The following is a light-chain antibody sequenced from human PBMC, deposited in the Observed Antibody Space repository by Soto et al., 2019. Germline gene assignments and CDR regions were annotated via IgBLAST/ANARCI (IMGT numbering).Light chain of an antibody. CDR1: SSDVGGYKY. CDR2: EVN. Sequence: HSALTQPPSASGSPGQSVTTSCTGTSSDVGGYKYVSWYQQHPGKAPKLMIFEVNKRPSGVPDRFSGSKSGNTASLTVSGLQAEDEADYYCSSYAGINNVGVFGTGTKVTVL. V-gene: IGLV2-8*01. CDR3: SSYAGINNVGV. J-gene: IGLJ1*01.